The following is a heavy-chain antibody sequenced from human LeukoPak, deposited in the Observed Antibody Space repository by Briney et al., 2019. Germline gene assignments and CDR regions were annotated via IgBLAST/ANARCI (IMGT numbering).Heavy chain of an antibody. Sequence: GGSLRLSCAASGFTFSSYRMHWVRQAPGKGLEWVSSISSSSSYIYYADSVKGRFTISRDNAKNSLYLQMNSLRAEDTAVYYCARSQQQLDEYNWSAPWGQGTLVTVSS. D-gene: IGHD6-13*01. J-gene: IGHJ5*02. V-gene: IGHV3-21*01. CDR1: GFTFSSYR. CDR2: ISSSSSYI. CDR3: ARSQQQLDEYNWSAP.